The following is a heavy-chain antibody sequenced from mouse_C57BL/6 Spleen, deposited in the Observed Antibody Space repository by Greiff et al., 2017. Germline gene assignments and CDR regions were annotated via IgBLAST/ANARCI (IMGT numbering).Heavy chain of an antibody. Sequence: EVMLVESGGGLVKPGGSLKLSCAASGFTFSDYGMHWVRQAPEKGLEWVAYISSGSSTIYYADTVKGRFTISRDNAKNTLFLQMTSLRSEDTAVYYCARPVNWDVGYFDDWGQGTTLTVSS. CDR1: GFTFSDYG. CDR3: ARPVNWDVGYFDD. CDR2: ISSGSSTI. D-gene: IGHD4-1*01. V-gene: IGHV5-17*01. J-gene: IGHJ2*01.